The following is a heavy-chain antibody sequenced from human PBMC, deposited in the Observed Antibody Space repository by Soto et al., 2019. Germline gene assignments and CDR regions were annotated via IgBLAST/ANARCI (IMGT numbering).Heavy chain of an antibody. V-gene: IGHV1-69*01. CDR2: IIPIFGTA. CDR3: ARHLKTVGATQFDY. Sequence: QVQLVQSGAEVKKPGASVKVSCKASGYTFSSYAISWVRQAPGQGLEWMGGIIPIFGTANYAQKFQGRVTITADESTSTAYMELSSLRSEDTAVYYCARHLKTVGATQFDYWGQGTLVTVSS. J-gene: IGHJ4*02. CDR1: GYTFSSYA. D-gene: IGHD1-26*01.